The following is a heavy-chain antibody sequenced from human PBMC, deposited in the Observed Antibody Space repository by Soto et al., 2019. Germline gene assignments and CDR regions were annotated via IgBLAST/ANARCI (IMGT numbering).Heavy chain of an antibody. CDR1: GGPFSRYA. CDR3: ARAVGYSSSWYTYRGFDP. Sequence: SVKVSCKASGGPFSRYAISWVRQAPGQGLEWMGGIIPSVGTANYAQKFQGRATITADESTSTAYMELSSPRSEDTAVYYCARAVGYSSSWYTYRGFDPWGQGTLVTVSS. J-gene: IGHJ5*02. D-gene: IGHD6-13*01. V-gene: IGHV1-69*13. CDR2: IIPSVGTA.